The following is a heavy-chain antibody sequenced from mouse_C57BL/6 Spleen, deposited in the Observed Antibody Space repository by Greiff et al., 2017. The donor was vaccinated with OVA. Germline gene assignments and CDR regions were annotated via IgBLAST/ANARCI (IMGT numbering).Heavy chain of an antibody. J-gene: IGHJ2*01. CDR1: GFTFSDYY. CDR3: ARYGYYDYFDY. CDR2: INYDGSST. D-gene: IGHD2-3*01. Sequence: EVKLMESEGGLVQPGSSMKLSCTASGFTFSDYYMAWVRQVPEKGLEWVANINYDGSSTYYLDSLKSRFIISRDNAKNILYLQMSSLKSEDTATYYCARYGYYDYFDYWGQGTTLTVSS. V-gene: IGHV5-16*01.